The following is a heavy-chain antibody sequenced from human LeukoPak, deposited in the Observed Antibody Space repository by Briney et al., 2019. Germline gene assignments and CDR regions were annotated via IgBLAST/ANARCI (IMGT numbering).Heavy chain of an antibody. D-gene: IGHD3-16*01. J-gene: IGHJ4*02. V-gene: IGHV3-23*01. Sequence: GGSLRLSCAASGFTFSSYAMSWVRQAPGKGLEWVSAISGSGGSTYYADSVKGRFSISRDNSRDTLYLQMNSLRAEDTAVYYCAKGYYDYVWGSYYFDYWGQGTLVTVSS. CDR3: AKGYYDYVWGSYYFDY. CDR1: GFTFSSYA. CDR2: ISGSGGST.